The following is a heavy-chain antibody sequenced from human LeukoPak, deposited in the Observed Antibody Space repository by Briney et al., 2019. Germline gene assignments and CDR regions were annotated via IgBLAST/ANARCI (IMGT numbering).Heavy chain of an antibody. Sequence: GESLKISCKGSGYSFTSYWIGWVRQMPGKGLEWMGIIYPGDSDTRYSPSFQGQVTISADKSISTAYLQWSSLKASDTAMYYCARSRLVGATLTTGFDYWGQGTLVTVSS. CDR1: GYSFTSYW. D-gene: IGHD1-26*01. CDR2: IYPGDSDT. V-gene: IGHV5-51*01. CDR3: ARSRLVGATLTTGFDY. J-gene: IGHJ4*02.